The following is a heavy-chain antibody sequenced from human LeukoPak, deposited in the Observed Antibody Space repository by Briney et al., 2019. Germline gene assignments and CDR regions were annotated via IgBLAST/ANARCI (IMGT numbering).Heavy chain of an antibody. V-gene: IGHV6-1*01. Sequence: SQTLSLTCAVSGGSISSGGYSWSWIRQSPSRGLEWLGRTYYRSKWYNDYAVSVKSRITINPDTSKNQFSLQLNSVTPEDTAVYYCARDGGSKWLANDAFDIWGQGTMVTVSS. CDR3: ARDGGSKWLANDAFDI. CDR1: GGSISSGGYS. D-gene: IGHD5-12*01. CDR2: TYYRSKWYN. J-gene: IGHJ3*02.